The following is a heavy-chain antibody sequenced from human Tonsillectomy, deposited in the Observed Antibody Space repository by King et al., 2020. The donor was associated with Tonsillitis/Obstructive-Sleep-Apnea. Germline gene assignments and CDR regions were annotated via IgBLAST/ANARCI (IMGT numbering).Heavy chain of an antibody. CDR1: GFTLTNYG. Sequence: VQLVQSGGGVVQPGRSLRLSCAASGFTLTNYGMHWVRQAPGKGLEWVAVISYDGSNKYYADSVKGRFTISRDDSKNTRYLQMNSLRAEDTAVYYCVRGYYDSSGYWGSGYWGQGTLVTVSS. J-gene: IGHJ4*02. D-gene: IGHD3-22*01. CDR2: ISYDGSNK. V-gene: IGHV3-30*03. CDR3: VRGYYDSSGYWGSGY.